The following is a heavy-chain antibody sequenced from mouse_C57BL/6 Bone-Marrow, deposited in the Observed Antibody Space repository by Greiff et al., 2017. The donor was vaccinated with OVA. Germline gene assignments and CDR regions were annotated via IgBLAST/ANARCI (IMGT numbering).Heavy chain of an antibody. CDR3: TRLVRGLGPSPYWYFDV. Sequence: VQLQESGAELVRPGASVTLSCKASGYTFTDYEMHWVKQTPVHGLEWIGAIDPETGGTAYNQKFKGKAILTADKSSSTAYMELRSLTSEDSAVYYCTRLVRGLGPSPYWYFDVWGTGTTVTVSS. CDR2: IDPETGGT. D-gene: IGHD2-10*02. V-gene: IGHV1-15*01. CDR1: GYTFTDYE. J-gene: IGHJ1*03.